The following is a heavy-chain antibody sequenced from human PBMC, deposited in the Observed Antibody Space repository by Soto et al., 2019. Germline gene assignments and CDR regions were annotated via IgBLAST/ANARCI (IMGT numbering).Heavy chain of an antibody. CDR2: IWYDGSNK. D-gene: IGHD3-10*01. V-gene: IGHV3-33*01. J-gene: IGHJ6*03. Sequence: PGGSLRLSCAASGFTFSSYGMHWVRQAPGKGLEWVAVIWYDGSNKYYADSVKGRFTISRGNSKNTLYLQMNSLRAEDTAVYYCARGTVWFGELDYYYMDVWGKGTTVTVSS. CDR1: GFTFSSYG. CDR3: ARGTVWFGELDYYYMDV.